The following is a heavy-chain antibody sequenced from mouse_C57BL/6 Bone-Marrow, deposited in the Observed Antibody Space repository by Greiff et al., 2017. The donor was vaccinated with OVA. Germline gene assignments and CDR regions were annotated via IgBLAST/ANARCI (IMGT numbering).Heavy chain of an antibody. Sequence: EVQLQESGPGLAKPSQTLSLTCSVTGYSITSDYWNWIRKFPGNKLEYMGYISYSGSTYYNPSLKSRISITRDTSKNQYYLQLNSVTTEDTATYDCASHSNPYYYAMDYWGQGTSVTVSS. V-gene: IGHV3-8*01. D-gene: IGHD2-5*01. CDR3: ASHSNPYYYAMDY. CDR1: GYSITSDY. J-gene: IGHJ4*01. CDR2: ISYSGST.